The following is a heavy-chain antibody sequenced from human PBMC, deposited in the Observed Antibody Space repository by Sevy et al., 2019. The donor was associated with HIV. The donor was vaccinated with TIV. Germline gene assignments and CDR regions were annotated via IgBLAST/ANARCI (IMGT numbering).Heavy chain of an antibody. CDR3: ARRDVNHQYLMDY. CDR2: ISYDERDK. J-gene: IGHJ4*02. D-gene: IGHD2-8*01. CDR1: GFTFSDYA. Sequence: GGSLRLSCAASGFTFSDYAMHWVREAPGKGLEWLSYISYDERDKYYLDSVRGRFSVSRDISKRTLFLQMNDLRPEDTAVYYCARRDVNHQYLMDYWGQGILVTVSS. V-gene: IGHV3-30*03.